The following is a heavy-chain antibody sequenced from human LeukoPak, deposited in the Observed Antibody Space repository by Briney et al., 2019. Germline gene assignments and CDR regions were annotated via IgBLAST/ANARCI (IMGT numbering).Heavy chain of an antibody. D-gene: IGHD3-10*01. J-gene: IGHJ4*02. CDR2: IKSKTDGGTV. CDR3: TKDHGSGSYYFDY. V-gene: IGHV3-15*01. Sequence: GGSLRLSCAASGFTFSNVWMSWVRQAPGKGLEWVGRIKSKTDGGTVDYAAPVKGRFTISRDDSKNTLYLEMSSLITEDTAVYYCTKDHGSGSYYFDYWGQGTLVTVSS. CDR1: GFTFSNVW.